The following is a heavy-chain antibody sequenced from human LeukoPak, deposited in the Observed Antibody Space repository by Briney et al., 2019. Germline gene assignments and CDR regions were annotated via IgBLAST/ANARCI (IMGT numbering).Heavy chain of an antibody. V-gene: IGHV3-74*01. CDR2: INSDGSRT. Sequence: GESLRLSCAASGFTFSDYWMHWVRQTPGKGLVWVSRINSDGSRTDYADSVKGRFTISRDNAKNTLYLQMNSLRVEDTAVYYCGSLNYHFDSWGQGALVTVSS. D-gene: IGHD5-24*01. CDR3: GSLNYHFDS. J-gene: IGHJ4*02. CDR1: GFTFSDYW.